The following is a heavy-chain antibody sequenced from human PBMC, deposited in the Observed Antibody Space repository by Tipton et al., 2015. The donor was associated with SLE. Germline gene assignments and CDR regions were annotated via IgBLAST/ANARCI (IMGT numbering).Heavy chain of an antibody. CDR1: GGSFSGYY. D-gene: IGHD6-13*01. Sequence: TLSLTCAVYGGSFSGYYWSWIRQPPGKGLEWIGEINHSGSTNYNPSLKSRVIISVDTSKNQFSLKLSSVTAADTAVYYCARYSSSWYVDYWGQGTLVTVSS. V-gene: IGHV4-34*01. J-gene: IGHJ4*02. CDR3: ARYSSSWYVDY. CDR2: INHSGST.